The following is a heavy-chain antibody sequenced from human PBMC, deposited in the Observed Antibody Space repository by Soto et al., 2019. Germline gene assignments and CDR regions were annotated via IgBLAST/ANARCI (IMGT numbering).Heavy chain of an antibody. CDR3: ARDRRDTGDYNVFQH. J-gene: IGHJ1*01. Sequence: QVQLVESGGGVVQPGTSLRLSCAASGFTFSAYGMHWVRQAPGKGLEWVALIWYDGSNKYYADSVKGRFTISRDNSKNTLYLQMNSLRVEDTAMYYCARDRRDTGDYNVFQHWGQGTLATVSS. CDR1: GFTFSAYG. CDR2: IWYDGSNK. V-gene: IGHV3-33*01. D-gene: IGHD4-17*01.